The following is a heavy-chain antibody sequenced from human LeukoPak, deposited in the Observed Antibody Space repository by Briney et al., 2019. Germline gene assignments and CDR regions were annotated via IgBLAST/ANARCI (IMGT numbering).Heavy chain of an antibody. V-gene: IGHV3-11*01. CDR2: ISSSGSTI. CDR1: GFTFSDYY. J-gene: IGHJ4*02. Sequence: PGGSLRLFCAASGFTFSDYYMSWIRQAPGKGLEWVSYISSSGSTIYYADSVKGRFTISRDNAKNSLYLQMNSLRAVDTAVYYCARSASRDGYSFDSWGQGTLVTVSS. D-gene: IGHD5-24*01. CDR3: ARSASRDGYSFDS.